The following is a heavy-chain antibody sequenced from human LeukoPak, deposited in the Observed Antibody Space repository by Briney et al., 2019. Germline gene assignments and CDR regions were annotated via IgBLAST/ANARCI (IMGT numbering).Heavy chain of an antibody. CDR1: GFTFSSYS. J-gene: IGHJ4*02. CDR2: ISSSSSTI. D-gene: IGHD4-17*01. V-gene: IGHV3-48*04. CDR3: AKGNYGDYFDY. Sequence: GGSLRLSCAASGFTFSSYSMNWVRQAPGKGLEWVSYISSSSSTIYYADSVKGRFTISRDNAKNSMYLQMNSLRVEDTALYYCAKGNYGDYFDYWGQGTLVTVSS.